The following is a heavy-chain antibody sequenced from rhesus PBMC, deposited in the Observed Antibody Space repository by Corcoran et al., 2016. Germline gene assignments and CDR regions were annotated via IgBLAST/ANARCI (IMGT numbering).Heavy chain of an antibody. Sequence: EVPLVQSGAEVKKPGASVKISCKASRYTFTAYYLHCVPPAPGTGLEGRGRVDPEDGEANYAQKFQARVTITRDTSTDTAYMELSSLRSEDTAVYYCATDGIAAVLDVWGRGVLVTVSS. J-gene: IGHJ5-2*02. CDR3: ATDGIAAVLDV. CDR2: VDPEDGEA. D-gene: IGHD6-13*01. V-gene: IGHV1-111*01. CDR1: RYTFTAYY.